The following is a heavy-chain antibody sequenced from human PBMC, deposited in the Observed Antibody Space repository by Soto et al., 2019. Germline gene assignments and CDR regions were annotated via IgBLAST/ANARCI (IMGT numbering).Heavy chain of an antibody. J-gene: IGHJ4*02. CDR2: INAGNGNT. Sequence: QVQLVQSGAEEKKPGASVKVSCKASGYTFTNYAMHWVRQAPGQRLEWMGWINAGNGNTKYSQKFQGRVTITRDTSAXTAXMELSSLRSEXTAVYYCARVSGYYLPDYWGQGTLVTVSS. V-gene: IGHV1-3*05. D-gene: IGHD5-12*01. CDR3: ARVSGYYLPDY. CDR1: GYTFTNYA.